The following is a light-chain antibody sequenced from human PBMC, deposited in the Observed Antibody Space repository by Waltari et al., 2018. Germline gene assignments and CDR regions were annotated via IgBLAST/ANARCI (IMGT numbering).Light chain of an antibody. J-gene: IGLJ3*02. V-gene: IGLV2-23*02. CDR3: CSYAGNYIWV. CDR1: SSAIRIYQI. Sequence: QSALTQPASASGSPRQSVTIPCTGASSAIRIYQIVSWYQQHPGNAPKLIICDVSKRPSGVSDRFSGSKSGDTASLTISGLQFEDEADYYCCSYAGNYIWVFGGGTRLTVL. CDR2: DVS.